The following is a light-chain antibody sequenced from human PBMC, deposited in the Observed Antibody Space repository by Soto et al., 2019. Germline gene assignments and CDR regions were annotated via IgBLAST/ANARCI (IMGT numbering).Light chain of an antibody. J-gene: IGLJ3*02. CDR2: EVT. CDR1: SSDVGAYNY. CDR3: SSFASSNTWV. V-gene: IGLV2-8*01. Sequence: QSVLTQPPSASGSPGQSVTISCTGTSSDVGAYNYVSWYQQHAGKAPKLVIYEVTKRPSGVPDRFSGSKSANTASLTVSGLQAEDDADDYCSSFASSNTWVFGGGTKLTVL.